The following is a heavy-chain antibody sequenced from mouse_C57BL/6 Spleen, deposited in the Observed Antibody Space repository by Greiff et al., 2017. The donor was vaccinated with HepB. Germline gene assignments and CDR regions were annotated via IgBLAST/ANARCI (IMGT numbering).Heavy chain of an antibody. V-gene: IGHV5-15*01. J-gene: IGHJ1*03. CDR1: GFTFSDYG. CDR3: ARQGSSAWYFDV. D-gene: IGHD1-1*01. Sequence: EVKLVESGGGLVQPGGSLKLSCAASGFTFSDYGMAWVRQAPRKGPEWVAFISNLAYSIYYADTVTGRFTISRENAKNTLYLEMSSLRSEDTAMYYCARQGSSAWYFDVWGTGTTVTVSS. CDR2: ISNLAYSI.